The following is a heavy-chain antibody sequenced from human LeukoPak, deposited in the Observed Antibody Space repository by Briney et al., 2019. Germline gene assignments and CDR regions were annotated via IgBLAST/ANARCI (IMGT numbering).Heavy chain of an antibody. J-gene: IGHJ5*02. D-gene: IGHD3-22*01. CDR2: ISAYNGNT. CDR3: ARDSGSTYYYDSSGSKGWFDP. Sequence: GASVKVSCKASGYTFTSYGISWVRQAPGQGLEWMGWISAYNGNTNYAQKLQGRVTMTTDTSTSTAYMELRSLRSDDTAVYYCARDSGSTYYYDSSGSKGWFDPWGQGTLVTVSS. V-gene: IGHV1-18*01. CDR1: GYTFTSYG.